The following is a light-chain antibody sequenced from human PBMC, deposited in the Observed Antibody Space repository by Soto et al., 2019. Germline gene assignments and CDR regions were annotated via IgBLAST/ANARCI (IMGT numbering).Light chain of an antibody. CDR3: TSYASYSVVEV. J-gene: IGLJ2*01. Sequence: QSALTQPASMSGSPGQSITISCTGTSNDIGAYNYVSWYQQHPGKAPKIIIYEVSNRPSGISDRFSGSKSGNTASLTISGLKAEDEADYYCTSYASYSVVEVFGGGTKLTVL. V-gene: IGLV2-14*01. CDR1: SNDIGAYNY. CDR2: EVS.